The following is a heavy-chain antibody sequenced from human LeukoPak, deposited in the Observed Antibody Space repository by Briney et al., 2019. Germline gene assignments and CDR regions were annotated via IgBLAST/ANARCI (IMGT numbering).Heavy chain of an antibody. Sequence: SETLSLTCAVYGGSFSGYYWSWIRQPPGKGLEWIGEINHSGSTNYNPSLKSRVTISVDTSKNQFSLKLSSVTAADTAVYYCASQGYDSGSSVDYWGQETLVTVSS. CDR3: ASQGYDSGSSVDY. J-gene: IGHJ4*02. V-gene: IGHV4-34*01. D-gene: IGHD3-10*01. CDR1: GGSFSGYY. CDR2: INHSGST.